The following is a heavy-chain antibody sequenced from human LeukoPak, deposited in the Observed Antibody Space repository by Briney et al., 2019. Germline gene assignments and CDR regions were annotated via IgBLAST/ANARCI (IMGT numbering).Heavy chain of an antibody. CDR1: GHSFTSYW. Sequence: GESLKISCKGSGHSFTSYWIGWVRQMPGKGLEWMGIIYPGDSDTRYSPSFQGQVTISADKSISTAYLQWSSLKASDTAMYYCARHDSSGFHYYYYMDVWGKGTTVTVSS. CDR3: ARHDSSGFHYYYYMDV. V-gene: IGHV5-51*01. J-gene: IGHJ6*03. D-gene: IGHD3-22*01. CDR2: IYPGDSDT.